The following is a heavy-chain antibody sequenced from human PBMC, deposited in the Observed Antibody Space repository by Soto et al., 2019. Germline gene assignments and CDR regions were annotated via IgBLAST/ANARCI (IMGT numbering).Heavy chain of an antibody. Sequence: EVQLLESGGGLVQPGGSLRVSCATSGFTFKNFVMSWVRQAPGKGLEWVAAIRASGEQTFYADSVKGRFTISRDNSKNMLFLLMNSLRDDDTGLYFCAQDRGWGVVSPSHDSWGQGTLVTVSS. V-gene: IGHV3-23*01. CDR2: IRASGEQT. D-gene: IGHD2-21*01. J-gene: IGHJ4*02. CDR1: GFTFKNFV. CDR3: AQDRGWGVVSPSHDS.